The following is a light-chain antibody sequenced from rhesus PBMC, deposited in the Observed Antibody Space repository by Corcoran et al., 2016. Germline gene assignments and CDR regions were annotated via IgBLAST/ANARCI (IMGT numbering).Light chain of an antibody. CDR2: SNA. V-gene: IGLV1-60*01. CDR3: AAWDDSLIGGS. J-gene: IGLJ2*01. CDR1: NSNIGSNA. Sequence: QSVLTQPPSASAAARKSVTTSSTGSNSNIGSNAVSWYQPLPGKPPKLLIYSNAQRASGVSGRFSGSKSGTSASLAISGLQTEDEAEYYCAAWDDSLIGGSFGGGTRLTVL.